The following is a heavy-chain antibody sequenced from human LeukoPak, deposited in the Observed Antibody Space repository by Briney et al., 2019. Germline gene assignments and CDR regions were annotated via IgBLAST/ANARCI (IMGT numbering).Heavy chain of an antibody. V-gene: IGHV1-69*01. Sequence: GSSVTVSCKASGGTFSSYAISWVRQAPGQGLEWMGGIIPIFGTANYAQKFQGRVTITADESTSTAYMELSSPRSEDTAVYYCARDPHDYGDYGDWGQGTLVTVSS. CDR2: IIPIFGTA. CDR1: GGTFSSYA. CDR3: ARDPHDYGDYGD. J-gene: IGHJ4*02. D-gene: IGHD4-17*01.